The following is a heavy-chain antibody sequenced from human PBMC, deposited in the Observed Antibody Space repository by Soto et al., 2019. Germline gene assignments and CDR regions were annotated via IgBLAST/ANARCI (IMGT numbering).Heavy chain of an antibody. CDR3: AKGLAAEVVPAADY. CDR1: GFTFSSCA. D-gene: IGHD2-2*01. V-gene: IGHV3-23*01. CDR2: ISGSGGST. J-gene: IGHJ4*01. Sequence: VWTLVLSCEASGFTFSSCAMSWVRQAPGKGLEWVSAISGSGGSTYYADSVKGRFTISRDNSKNTLYLQMNSLIAEDTAVSYCAKGLAAEVVPAADYGGQG.